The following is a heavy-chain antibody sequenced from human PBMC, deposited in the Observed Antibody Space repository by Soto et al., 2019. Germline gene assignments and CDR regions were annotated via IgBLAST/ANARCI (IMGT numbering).Heavy chain of an antibody. V-gene: IGHV4-4*07. J-gene: IGHJ5*02. CDR1: GGSISSYR. Sequence: SETLSLTCTVSGGSISSYRWSWIRQPAGKGLEWIGRLNTYGNTHYNPSLKSRVTVSVDRSRNQFFLTLRSVTAADSAVYPCGRESGETWDYEASWGQGTPVTVSS. CDR3: GRESGETWDYEAS. D-gene: IGHD1-7*01. CDR2: LNTYGNT.